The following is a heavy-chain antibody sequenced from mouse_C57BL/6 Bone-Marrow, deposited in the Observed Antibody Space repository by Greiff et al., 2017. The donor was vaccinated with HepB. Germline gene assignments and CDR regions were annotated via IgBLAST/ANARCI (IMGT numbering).Heavy chain of an antibody. CDR1: GYTFTSYW. CDR3: ERSLGAWFAY. J-gene: IGHJ3*01. V-gene: IGHV1-69*01. D-gene: IGHD4-1*01. Sequence: QVQLQQPGAELVMPGASVKLSCKASGYTFTSYWMHWVKQRPGQGLEWIGEIDPSDSYTNYNQKFKGKSTLTVDKSSSTAYMQLSSLTSEDSAVYYCERSLGAWFAYWGQGTLVTVSA. CDR2: IDPSDSYT.